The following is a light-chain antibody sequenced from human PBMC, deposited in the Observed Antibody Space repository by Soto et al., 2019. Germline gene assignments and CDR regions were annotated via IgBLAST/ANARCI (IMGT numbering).Light chain of an antibody. J-gene: IGKJ1*01. CDR3: QQYNNWPQT. CDR1: QSVSSN. CDR2: GAS. Sequence: EIVMTQSPATLSVSPGESATLXXRASQSVSSNLAWYQQKPGQAPRLXIYGASTRATGIPARFSGSGSGTEFTLTISSLQSEDFAVYYCQQYNNWPQTFGQGTKVDI. V-gene: IGKV3-15*01.